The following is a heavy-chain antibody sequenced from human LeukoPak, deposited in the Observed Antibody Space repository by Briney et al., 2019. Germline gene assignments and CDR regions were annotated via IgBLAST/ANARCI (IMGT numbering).Heavy chain of an antibody. CDR3: VKAAGSSYGYFDY. Sequence: GGSLRLSCSASGFTFSNYAIHWVRQAPGKGLEYVSTISDNGGNTNYADSVKGRFTISRDNSKNTLYLQMSSLRPEDTAVYYCVKAAGSSYGYFDYWGQGTLVTVSS. V-gene: IGHV3-64D*06. J-gene: IGHJ4*02. CDR2: ISDNGGNT. CDR1: GFTFSNYA. D-gene: IGHD6-6*01.